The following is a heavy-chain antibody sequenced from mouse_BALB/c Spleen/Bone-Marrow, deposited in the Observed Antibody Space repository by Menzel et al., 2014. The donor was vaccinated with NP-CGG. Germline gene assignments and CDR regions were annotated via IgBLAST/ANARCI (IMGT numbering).Heavy chain of an antibody. CDR2: INPNNGAT. CDR3: ARRQFGPAWFAY. Sequence: EVQLQQSGPELVKPGASVKISCKTSGYTFTEYTMHWVKQSHGKSLEWIGGINPNNGATSYNQKFEGKATLTVDKSSSTAYMELRSLTSEDSAVYFCARRQFGPAWFAYWGQGTLVTVSA. CDR1: GYTFTEYT. D-gene: IGHD6-1*01. V-gene: IGHV1-22*01. J-gene: IGHJ3*01.